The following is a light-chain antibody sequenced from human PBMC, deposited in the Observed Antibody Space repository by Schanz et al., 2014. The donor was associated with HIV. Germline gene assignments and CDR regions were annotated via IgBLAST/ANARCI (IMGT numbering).Light chain of an antibody. CDR1: SGDIAGDS. J-gene: IGLJ2*01. CDR2: EDD. Sequence: NFLLTQPLSVSESPGQTVAIPCTRSSGDIAGDSVQWYQQRPGSAPTTVIFEDDQRPSDVPDRFSGSIDRSSNSASLIISRLETEDEADYFCQSSDGLSLGFFGGGTKLTVL. CDR3: QSSDGLSLGF. V-gene: IGLV6-57*04.